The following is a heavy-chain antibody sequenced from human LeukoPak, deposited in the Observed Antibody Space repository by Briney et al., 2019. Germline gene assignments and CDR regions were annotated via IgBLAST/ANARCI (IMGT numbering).Heavy chain of an antibody. Sequence: GRSLRLSCAASGFTFSSYAMHWVRQAPGKGLEWVAVISYDGSNKYYADSVKGRFTISRDNPKNTLYLQMNSLRAEDTAVYYCAREYSSSWYIMWDYWGQGTLVTVSS. V-gene: IGHV3-30-3*01. CDR3: AREYSSSWYIMWDY. CDR1: GFTFSSYA. D-gene: IGHD6-13*01. J-gene: IGHJ4*02. CDR2: ISYDGSNK.